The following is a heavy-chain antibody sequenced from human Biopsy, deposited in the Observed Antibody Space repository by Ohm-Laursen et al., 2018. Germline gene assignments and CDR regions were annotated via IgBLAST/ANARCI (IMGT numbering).Heavy chain of an antibody. J-gene: IGHJ4*02. Sequence: SLRLSCSASGFTFSSYAVSWVRQAPGKGLAWVSVISGSGASTDSADSVKGRFTISRDNSKNTLYLQMNSLRAEDTAVYYCARRGWGSGSSPFDYWGQGTLVTVSS. CDR2: ISGSGAST. D-gene: IGHD3-10*01. CDR1: GFTFSSYA. CDR3: ARRGWGSGSSPFDY. V-gene: IGHV3-23*01.